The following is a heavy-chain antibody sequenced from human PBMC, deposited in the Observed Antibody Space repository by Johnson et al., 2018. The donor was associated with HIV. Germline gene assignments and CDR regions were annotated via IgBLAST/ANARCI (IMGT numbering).Heavy chain of an antibody. CDR1: GFTFSSYA. CDR2: ISYDGSNK. D-gene: IGHD2-2*01. V-gene: IGHV3-30-3*01. CDR3: SRLYCSSTSCYEGGGDAFDI. Sequence: QVQLVESGGGVVQPGRSLRLSCAASGFTFSSYAMHWVRQAPGKGLEWVAVISYDGSNKYYADSVKGRFTISRDNSKNPLYLQMNSLRAEDTAVYYWSRLYCSSTSCYEGGGDAFDIWGQGSMVTVSS. J-gene: IGHJ3*02.